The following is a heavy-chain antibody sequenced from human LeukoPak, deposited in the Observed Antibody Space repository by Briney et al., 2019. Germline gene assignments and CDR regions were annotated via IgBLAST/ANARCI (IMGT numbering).Heavy chain of an antibody. CDR1: GFRFSGYW. D-gene: IGHD4-23*01. CDR2: IKHTGSET. J-gene: IGHJ6*02. V-gene: IGHV3-7*03. Sequence: PGGSLRLSCAASGFRFSGYWMGWVRQAPGKGLEWVAKIKHTGSETHYVDSVKGRFTISRDNAKNSLFLQMNSLRVEDTAVYYCARERGDYGGNSYYGMDVWGQGTTVTVSS. CDR3: ARERGDYGGNSYYGMDV.